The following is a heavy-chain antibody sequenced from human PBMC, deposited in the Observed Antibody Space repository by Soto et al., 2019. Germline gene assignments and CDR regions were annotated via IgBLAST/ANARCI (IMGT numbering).Heavy chain of an antibody. V-gene: IGHV1-46*01. Sequence: ASVKFSCKAPGDTFTSYYLNWVRQAPGQGLEWMGVINPHGGSTKYAQKFQGRITMTRDTSRSTVYMELSSLRSDDTAIYYCARSSGGNFGIIIEGSNWFDPWGQGTLVTVSS. D-gene: IGHD3-3*01. CDR2: INPHGGST. J-gene: IGHJ5*02. CDR3: ARSSGGNFGIIIEGSNWFDP. CDR1: GDTFTSYY.